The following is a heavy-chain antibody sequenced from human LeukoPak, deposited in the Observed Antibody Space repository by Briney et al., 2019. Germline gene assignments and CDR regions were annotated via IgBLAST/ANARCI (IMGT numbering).Heavy chain of an antibody. V-gene: IGHV3-23*01. CDR2: ISGSGGST. D-gene: IGHD2-8*01. J-gene: IGHJ6*03. Sequence: PGGSLRLSCAASGFTFSSYGMSWVRQAPGKGLEWVSAISGSGGSTYYADSVKGRFTISRDNSKNTLYLQMNSLRAEDTAVYCCAKDRCSNGIGCLYYYMDVWGKGTMVTISS. CDR1: GFTFSSYG. CDR3: AKDRCSNGIGCLYYYMDV.